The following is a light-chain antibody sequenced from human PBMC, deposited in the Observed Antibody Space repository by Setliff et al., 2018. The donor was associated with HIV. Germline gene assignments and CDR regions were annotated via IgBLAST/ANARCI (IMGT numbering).Light chain of an antibody. CDR3: SSYTSSSTYV. CDR2: DVS. J-gene: IGLJ1*01. V-gene: IGLV2-14*01. CDR1: SSDVGGYNY. Sequence: QSVLTQPASVSGSPGQSITISCTGTSSDVGGYNYVSWHQQHPGKAPKFMIYDVSKRPSGVSNRFSGSKSGNTASLTISGLQAEDEADYYCSSYTSSSTYVFGTGTKVTVL.